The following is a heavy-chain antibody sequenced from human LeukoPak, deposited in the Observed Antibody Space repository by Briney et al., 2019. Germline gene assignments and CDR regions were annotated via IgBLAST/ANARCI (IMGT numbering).Heavy chain of an antibody. Sequence: SQTLSLTCTVSGGSISSGSYYWSWIRQPAGKGLEWIGRIYTSGSTNYNPSLKSRVTISADTSKNQFSLKLSSVTAADTAVYYCARVEYDDYGGHEDYWGQGTLVTVSS. CDR3: ARVEYDDYGGHEDY. J-gene: IGHJ4*02. CDR1: GGSISSGSYY. CDR2: IYTSGST. D-gene: IGHD4-23*01. V-gene: IGHV4-61*02.